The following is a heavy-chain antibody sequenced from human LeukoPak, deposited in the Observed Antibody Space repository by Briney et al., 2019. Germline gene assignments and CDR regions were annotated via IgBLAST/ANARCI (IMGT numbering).Heavy chain of an antibody. CDR1: GFTFSDHY. CDR3: VAMLRGVGY. V-gene: IGHV3-72*01. Sequence: GGSLRLSCAASGFTFSDHYMDWVRQAPGKGLEWVGRTRNKANSYTTEYAASVKCRFTISRDDSKNSLYLQMNSLKTEDTAVYFCVAMLRGVGYWGQGTLVTVSS. D-gene: IGHD3-10*01. J-gene: IGHJ4*02. CDR2: TRNKANSYTT.